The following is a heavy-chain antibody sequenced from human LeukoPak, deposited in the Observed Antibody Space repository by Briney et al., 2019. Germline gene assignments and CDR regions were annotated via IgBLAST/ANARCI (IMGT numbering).Heavy chain of an antibody. D-gene: IGHD2-21*01. CDR1: GFTFSSYW. Sequence: QPGGSLRLSCAASGFTFSSYWMHWVRQAPGKGLVWVSRINSDGRSTSYADSLKARFIISRDNAKNTLYLQMNSLRAEDTAVYYCVRDVWGDRDSYFDYWGQGSLVTVSS. CDR3: VRDVWGDRDSYFDY. V-gene: IGHV3-74*01. CDR2: INSDGRST. J-gene: IGHJ4*02.